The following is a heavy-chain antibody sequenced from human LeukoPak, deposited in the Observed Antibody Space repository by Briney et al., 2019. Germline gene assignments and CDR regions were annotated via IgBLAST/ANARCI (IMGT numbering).Heavy chain of an antibody. V-gene: IGHV4-38-2*01. D-gene: IGHD3-10*01. Sequence: SEGLSLTSAVSAYSISSGYYWGWVRQPPGKGLEWIGRIYHNGSTNNNPSPKSRVTISVDPSKTQFSVKLSSVTDADTAVYYGAKGPMVRGVPEEGNWFDPWGQGTLVTVSS. CDR1: AYSISSGYY. CDR2: IYHNGST. CDR3: AKGPMVRGVPEEGNWFDP. J-gene: IGHJ5*02.